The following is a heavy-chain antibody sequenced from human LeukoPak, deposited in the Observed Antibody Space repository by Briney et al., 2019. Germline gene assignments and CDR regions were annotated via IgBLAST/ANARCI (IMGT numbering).Heavy chain of an antibody. Sequence: PGRSLRLSCAASGFTFNSYAMHRVRQAPGKGLESVAVVSKDGSNKHYAGSVKGRFSVYRDNTKSTVVLEMNGLRVEDTALYYCARGDGNYHYYGLDVWGQGTTVTVSS. D-gene: IGHD5-24*01. J-gene: IGHJ6*02. CDR3: ARGDGNYHYYGLDV. V-gene: IGHV3-30-3*01. CDR1: GFTFNSYA. CDR2: VSKDGSNK.